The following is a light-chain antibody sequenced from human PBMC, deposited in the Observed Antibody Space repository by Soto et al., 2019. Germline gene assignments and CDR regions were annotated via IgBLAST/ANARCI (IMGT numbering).Light chain of an antibody. Sequence: QSALTQPASVSGSPGQSITISCTGTSSDVGGYNYVSWYQHHPGKAPKLMIYEVSKRPSGVPDRFSGSKSGNTASLIVSGLQAEDEADYYCSSYAGSNNLVFGGGTKLTVL. J-gene: IGLJ2*01. CDR3: SSYAGSNNLV. CDR2: EVS. CDR1: SSDVGGYNY. V-gene: IGLV2-8*01.